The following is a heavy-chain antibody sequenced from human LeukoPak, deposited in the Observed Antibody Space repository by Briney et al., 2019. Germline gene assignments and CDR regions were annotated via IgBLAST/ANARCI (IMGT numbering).Heavy chain of an antibody. J-gene: IGHJ4*02. CDR2: IKPDGSEI. CDR1: GFSFSDYW. D-gene: IGHD3-22*01. CDR3: ARDYYDSSGYYGY. V-gene: IGHV3-7*01. Sequence: PGGSLRLSCAASGFSFSDYWMDWARQAPGKGLEWVANIKPDGSEIYYVDAVKGRFTISRDNSKNTLYLQMNSLRAEDTAVYYCARDYYDSSGYYGYWGQGTLVTVSS.